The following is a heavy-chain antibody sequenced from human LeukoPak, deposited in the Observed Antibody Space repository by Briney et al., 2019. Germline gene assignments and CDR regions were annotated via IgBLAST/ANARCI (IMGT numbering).Heavy chain of an antibody. CDR1: GGSISSSSYY. V-gene: IGHV4-39*07. D-gene: IGHD3-3*01. J-gene: IGHJ1*01. Sequence: PSETLSLTCTVSGGSISSSSYYWGWIRQPPGKGLEWIGSIYYSGSTYYNPSLKSRVTISVDTSKNQFSLKLSSVTAADTAVYYCARSGRYYDFWSGTLRYFQHWGQGTLVTVSS. CDR2: IYYSGST. CDR3: ARSGRYYDFWSGTLRYFQH.